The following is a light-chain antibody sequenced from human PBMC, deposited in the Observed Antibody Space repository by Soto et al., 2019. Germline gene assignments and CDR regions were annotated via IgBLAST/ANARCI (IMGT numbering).Light chain of an antibody. CDR1: RTITT. CDR3: QQYGNLPLT. V-gene: IGKV3-20*01. Sequence: EIVLTQSPGTLSLSPGERATLSCRASRTITTLAWYQRKPGQAPRLLIYRVSSRATGVPDRFSGSGSGTDYTLTISRLEPEDFAVYYCQQYGNLPLTFGGGTKVDIK. CDR2: RVS. J-gene: IGKJ4*01.